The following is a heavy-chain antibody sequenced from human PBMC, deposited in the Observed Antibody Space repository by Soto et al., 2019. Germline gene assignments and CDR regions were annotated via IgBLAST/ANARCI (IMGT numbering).Heavy chain of an antibody. CDR1: GYTFTSYG. CDR3: ARDLLVGAILPSYYGMDV. V-gene: IGHV1-18*01. CDR2: ISAYNGNT. D-gene: IGHD1-26*01. J-gene: IGHJ6*02. Sequence: QVQLVQSGAEVKKPGASVKVSCKASGYTFTSYGVSWVRQAPGRGLEWMGWISAYNGNTNYAQKLQGRVTMTTDTSTSTAYMELRSLRSDDTAVYYCARDLLVGAILPSYYGMDVWGQGTTVTVSS.